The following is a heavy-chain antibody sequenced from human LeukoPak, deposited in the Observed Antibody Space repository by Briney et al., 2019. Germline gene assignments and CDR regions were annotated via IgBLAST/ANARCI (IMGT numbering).Heavy chain of an antibody. D-gene: IGHD6-13*01. Sequence: SETLSLTCAVYGGSFSGYYWSWIRQPPGKGLEWIGEINHSGSTNYNPSLKSRVTISVDTSKNQFSLKLSSVTAADTAVYYCARGRSSSWYVYYYYGMDVWGQGTTVTVSS. CDR3: ARGRSSSWYVYYYYGMDV. CDR1: GGSFSGYY. J-gene: IGHJ6*02. CDR2: INHSGST. V-gene: IGHV4-34*01.